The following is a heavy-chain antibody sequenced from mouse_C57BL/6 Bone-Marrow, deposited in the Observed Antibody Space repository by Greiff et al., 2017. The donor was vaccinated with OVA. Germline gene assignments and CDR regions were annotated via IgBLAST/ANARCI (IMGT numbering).Heavy chain of an antibody. CDR3: ARAYGSSYYFDY. V-gene: IGHV1-64*01. Sequence: VQLQQPGAELVKPGASVKLSCKASGYTFTSYWMHWVKQRPGQGLEWIGMIHPNSGSTNYNEKFKSKATLTVDKSSSTAYMQLSSLTSEDSAVYYCARAYGSSYYFDYWGQGTTLTVSS. CDR1: GYTFTSYW. CDR2: IHPNSGST. J-gene: IGHJ2*01. D-gene: IGHD1-1*01.